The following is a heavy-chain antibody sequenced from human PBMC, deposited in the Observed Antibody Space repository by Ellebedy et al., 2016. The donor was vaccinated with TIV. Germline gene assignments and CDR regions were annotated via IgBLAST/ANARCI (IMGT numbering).Heavy chain of an antibody. CDR3: AKGDNTWEYYIDY. CDR2: ISGSAVKT. D-gene: IGHD2/OR15-2a*01. Sequence: GGSLRLSXTGSGFNFLRYAMSWVRQAPGKGLEWVSGISGSAVKTFYAASVEGRFTISRDNSKNTVYLQMHSPRPDDTALYYCAKGDNTWEYYIDYWGQGALVTVSS. CDR1: GFNFLRYA. V-gene: IGHV3-23*01. J-gene: IGHJ4*02.